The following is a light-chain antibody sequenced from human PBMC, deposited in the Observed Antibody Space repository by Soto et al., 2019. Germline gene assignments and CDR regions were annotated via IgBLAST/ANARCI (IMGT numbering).Light chain of an antibody. CDR1: KSVNTN. V-gene: IGKV3-20*01. Sequence: EVVMTHSPATLSVSPWERASLSCRASKSVNTNFAWYSQKPGQAPRLLIYGASSRATGIPDRFSGSGSGTDFPLTISGLEPEDFAVYYCQQYGSSPINFGQGTRLE. J-gene: IGKJ5*01. CDR3: QQYGSSPIN. CDR2: GAS.